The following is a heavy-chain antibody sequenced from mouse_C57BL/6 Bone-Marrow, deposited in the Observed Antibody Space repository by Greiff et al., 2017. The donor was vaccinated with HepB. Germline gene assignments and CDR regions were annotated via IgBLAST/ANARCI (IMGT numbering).Heavy chain of an antibody. J-gene: IGHJ4*01. CDR1: GFSLTSYG. CDR2: IWSDGST. D-gene: IGHD3-2*02. CDR3: ARHAAAQATYYYAMDY. V-gene: IGHV2-6-1*01. Sequence: VMLVESGPGLVAPSQRLSITCTVSGFSLTSYGVHWVRQPPGKGLEWLVVIWSDGSTTYNSALKSRLSISKDNSKSQVFLKMNSLQTDDTAMYYCARHAAAQATYYYAMDYWGQGTSVTVSS.